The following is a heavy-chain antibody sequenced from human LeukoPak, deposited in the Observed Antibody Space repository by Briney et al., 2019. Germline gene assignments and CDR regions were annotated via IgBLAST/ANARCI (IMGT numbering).Heavy chain of an antibody. V-gene: IGHV1-24*01. CDR3: ARDQVDYYDSSGYFGP. J-gene: IGHJ5*02. CDR2: LDPNDGET. Sequence: ASVKVSCKVSGYTLSELSIHWVRQAPGKGLEWVGGLDPNDGETIYAQKFQGRVIMTEDTSTDTAYMELSSLRSEDTAVYYCARDQVDYYDSSGYFGPWGQGTLATVSS. D-gene: IGHD3-22*01. CDR1: GYTLSELS.